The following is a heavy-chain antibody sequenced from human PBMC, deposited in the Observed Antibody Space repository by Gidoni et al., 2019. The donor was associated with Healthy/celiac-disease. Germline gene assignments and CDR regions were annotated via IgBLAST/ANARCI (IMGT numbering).Heavy chain of an antibody. J-gene: IGHJ6*02. CDR2: IYYSGST. CDR1: GGSISSYY. Sequence: QVQLQESGPGLVKPSETLSLTCTVSGGSISSYYWSWIRQPPGKGLEWIGYIYYSGSTNYNPSLKSRVTISVDTSKNQFSLKLSSVTAADTAVYYCARTRSSPYYGMDVWGQGTTVTVSS. CDR3: ARTRSSPYYGMDV. D-gene: IGHD2-2*01. V-gene: IGHV4-59*01.